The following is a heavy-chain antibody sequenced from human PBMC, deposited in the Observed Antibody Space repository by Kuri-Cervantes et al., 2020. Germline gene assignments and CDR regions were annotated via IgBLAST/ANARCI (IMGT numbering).Heavy chain of an antibody. D-gene: IGHD7-27*01. CDR3: ARTGTGGSIEYYFDY. CDR1: GYTFTSYG. Sequence: ASVKVSCKASGYTFTSYGISWVRQAPGQGLEWMGWINTNTGNPTYAQGFTGRFVFSLDTSVSTAYLQISSLKAEDTAVYYCARTGTGGSIEYYFDYWGQGTLVTVSS. J-gene: IGHJ4*02. CDR2: INTNTGNP. V-gene: IGHV7-4-1*02.